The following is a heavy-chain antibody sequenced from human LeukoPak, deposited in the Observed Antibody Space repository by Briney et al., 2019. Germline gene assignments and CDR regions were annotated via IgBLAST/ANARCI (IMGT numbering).Heavy chain of an antibody. Sequence: SVKVSCKASGFTFTSSAVQWVRQARGQRLEWIGWIVVGSGNTNYAQKFQERVTITRDMSTSTAYMELSSLRSEDTAVYCCAAASIAAAGFGYWGQGTLVTVSS. CDR2: IVVGSGNT. CDR3: AAASIAAAGFGY. D-gene: IGHD6-13*01. V-gene: IGHV1-58*01. J-gene: IGHJ4*02. CDR1: GFTFTSSA.